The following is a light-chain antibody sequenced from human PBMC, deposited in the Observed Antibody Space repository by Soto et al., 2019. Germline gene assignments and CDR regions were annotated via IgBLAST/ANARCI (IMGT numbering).Light chain of an antibody. V-gene: IGKV2D-29*01. CDR1: QSLLHSDAKTY. J-gene: IGKJ4*02. Sequence: IVMTQTPHSLSVIPGQPASISCKTSQSLLHSDAKTYLYWYLQRPGQPPHLLIYEGFNRFCGAPARVSGRRSGTEFTLKISRVEAEEVGVEYGLQAIQRPLTGGGGTKVEIK. CDR2: EGF. CDR3: LQAIQRPLT.